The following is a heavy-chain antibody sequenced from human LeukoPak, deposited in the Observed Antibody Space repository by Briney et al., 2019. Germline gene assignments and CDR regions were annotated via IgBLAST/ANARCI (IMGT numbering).Heavy chain of an antibody. CDR2: IYYSGST. V-gene: IGHV4-59*01. CDR1: GGSISSYY. D-gene: IGHD3-10*01. CDR3: ARVPPYGSGTIDY. J-gene: IGHJ4*02. Sequence: KASETLSLTCTVSGGSISSYYWSWIRQPPGKGLEWIGYIYYSGSTNYNPSLKSRVTISVDTSKNQFSLKLSSVTAADTAVYYCARVPPYGSGTIDYWGQGTLVTASS.